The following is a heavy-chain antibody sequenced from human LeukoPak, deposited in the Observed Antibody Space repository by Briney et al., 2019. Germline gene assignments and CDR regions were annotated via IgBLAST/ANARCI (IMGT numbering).Heavy chain of an antibody. CDR1: GFTFSTYG. CDR2: ISGGGGGR. Sequence: GGSLRLSCAASGFTFSTYGMTWVRQAPGKGLQWVADISGGGGGRYYADSVKGRFTISRDNSKNSLYLQMNSLRAEDTAVYYCARDKARDNILPGSLFDMGGQGT. J-gene: IGHJ4*02. D-gene: IGHD3-9*01. V-gene: IGHV3-23*01. CDR3: ARDKARDNILPGSLFDM.